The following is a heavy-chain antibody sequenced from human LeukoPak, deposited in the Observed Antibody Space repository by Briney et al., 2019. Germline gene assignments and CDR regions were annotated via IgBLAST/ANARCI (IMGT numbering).Heavy chain of an antibody. J-gene: IGHJ5*02. V-gene: IGHV1-69*04. CDR1: GGTFSSYA. Sequence: GSSVKVSCKASGGTFSSYAISWVRQAPGQGLEWMGRIIPILGIANYAQKFQGRVTITADKSTSTAYMKLSSLRSEDTAVYYCAREWVWFDPWGQGTLVTVSS. CDR3: AREWVWFDP. CDR2: IIPILGIA.